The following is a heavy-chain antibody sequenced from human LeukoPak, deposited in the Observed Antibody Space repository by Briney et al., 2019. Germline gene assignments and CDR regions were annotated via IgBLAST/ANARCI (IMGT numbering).Heavy chain of an antibody. CDR1: RLTFSSYT. CDR2: ICGSGTHI. V-gene: IGHV3-21*01. Sequence: PGGSLSLSRAVSRLTFSSYTMNWVRQAPGKGLEWVSSICGSGTHIYYADSSKGQPPIPSEYAKNSLHVQLNSLRAEDPAVYYLSRDRDRGYSYFDYWGGGTPVTVSS. J-gene: IGHJ4*02. CDR3: SRDRDRGYSYFDY. D-gene: IGHD5-18*01.